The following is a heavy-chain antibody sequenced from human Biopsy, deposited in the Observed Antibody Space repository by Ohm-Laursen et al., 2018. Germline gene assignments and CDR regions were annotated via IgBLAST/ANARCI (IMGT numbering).Heavy chain of an antibody. CDR1: GGSFSGYY. J-gene: IGHJ5*02. CDR2: INHSGST. Sequence: TLSLTCAVYGGSFSGYYWSWIRQPPGKGLEWIGEINHSGSTNFNPSFKSRVTISVDTSKNQFSLKLSSVTAADTAVYYCAVKSYFSTSFDPWGQGTLVIVSS. V-gene: IGHV4-34*01. CDR3: AVKSYFSTSFDP. D-gene: IGHD1-26*01.